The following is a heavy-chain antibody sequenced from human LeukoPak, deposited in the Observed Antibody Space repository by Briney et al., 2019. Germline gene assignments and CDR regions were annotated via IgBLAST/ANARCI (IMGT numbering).Heavy chain of an antibody. CDR1: GGSFNGYY. Sequence: PSETLSLTCAVYGGSFNGYYWTWIRQPPGKGLEWIGEINKSGSTNYSPSLKSRVTMSVDTSKNQISLRLTSVTAADTAVYYCARNSAYSTSSGFNAWSQGTLVTVSS. D-gene: IGHD6-6*01. CDR2: INKSGST. J-gene: IGHJ4*02. CDR3: ARNSAYSTSSGFNA. V-gene: IGHV4-34*01.